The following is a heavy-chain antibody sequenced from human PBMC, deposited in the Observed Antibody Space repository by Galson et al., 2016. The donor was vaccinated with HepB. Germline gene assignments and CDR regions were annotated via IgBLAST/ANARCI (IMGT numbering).Heavy chain of an antibody. Sequence: QSGAEVKKPGESLKISCKGSGYSFSDYWIAWVRQMPGKGLEWMGIIYPDDFDTKYSPSFQGHVTISADKSIDTAYLQWRSLRASDTAMYYCARLGCSDGSCYLDYWGQGSLVTVFS. CDR2: IYPDDFDT. J-gene: IGHJ4*02. CDR3: ARLGCSDGSCYLDY. CDR1: GYSFSDYW. D-gene: IGHD2-15*01. V-gene: IGHV5-51*01.